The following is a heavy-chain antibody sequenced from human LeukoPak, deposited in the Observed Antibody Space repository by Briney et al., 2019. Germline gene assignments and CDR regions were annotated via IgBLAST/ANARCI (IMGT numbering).Heavy chain of an antibody. D-gene: IGHD6-6*01. V-gene: IGHV4-31*03. J-gene: IGHJ4*02. CDR2: IYYSGST. CDR1: GGSISSGGYY. Sequence: SQTLSLTCTVSGGSISSGGYYWSCIRQHPGKGLDWVGYIYYSGSTYYDPSLKSRFTISVNTSKNQFSLKLSSLADADTAVYYCARPGYSSLSEIDYWGQGTLVTVSS. CDR3: ARPGYSSLSEIDY.